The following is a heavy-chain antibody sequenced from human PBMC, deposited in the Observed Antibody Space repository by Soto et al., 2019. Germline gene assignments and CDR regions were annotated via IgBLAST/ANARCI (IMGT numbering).Heavy chain of an antibody. CDR2: ITDTGGDA. CDR3: ARGSTDSYPRSRIFDF. CDR1: GLTFGGRA. J-gene: IGHJ4*02. Sequence: GGSLRLSCVASGLTFGGRAMSWVRQAPGEGLQWVSTITDTGGDAKYADSVRGRFVISRDNSKKTLYLQMTSLTAEDSAMYFCARGSTDSYPRSRIFDFWGRGXLVTVSS. V-gene: IGHV3-23*01. D-gene: IGHD2-21*01.